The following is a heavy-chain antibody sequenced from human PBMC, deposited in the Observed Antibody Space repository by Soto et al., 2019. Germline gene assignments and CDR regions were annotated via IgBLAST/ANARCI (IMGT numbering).Heavy chain of an antibody. CDR3: ARVGYSYGGYYYYYGMEV. Sequence: LSLTCTVSGGSISSYYWSWIRQPPGKGLEWIGYIYYSGSTNYNPSLKSRVTISVDTSKNQFSLKLSSVTAADTAVYYCARVGYSYGGYYYYYGMEVWGQGTTVTVS. D-gene: IGHD5-18*01. V-gene: IGHV4-59*01. CDR1: GGSISSYY. J-gene: IGHJ6*02. CDR2: IYYSGST.